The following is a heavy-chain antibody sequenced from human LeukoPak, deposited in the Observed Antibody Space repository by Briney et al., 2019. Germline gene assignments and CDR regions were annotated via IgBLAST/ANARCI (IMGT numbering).Heavy chain of an antibody. V-gene: IGHV3-66*02. D-gene: IGHD3-22*01. CDR1: GFSFTNYA. Sequence: GGSLRLSCAASGFSFTNYAMTWVRQAPGKGLEWVSVIYSGGSTYYADSVKGRFTISRDNSKNTLYLQMNSLRAEDTAVYYCASDSSGYYWGQGTLVTVSS. CDR3: ASDSSGYY. J-gene: IGHJ4*02. CDR2: IYSGGST.